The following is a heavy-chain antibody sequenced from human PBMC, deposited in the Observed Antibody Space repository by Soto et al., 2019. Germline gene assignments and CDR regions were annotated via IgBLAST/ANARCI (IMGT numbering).Heavy chain of an antibody. Sequence: ASVKVSCKASGYTFTSYGISWVRQAPGQGLEWMGWISADNGNTNYAQKLQGKVTMTTDTSTSTAYMELRSLRSDDTAVYYCARGRYCRSTICYVDIMDVRGQGTTVTVSS. CDR3: ARGRYCRSTICYVDIMDV. J-gene: IGHJ6*02. CDR1: GYTFTSYG. CDR2: ISADNGNT. V-gene: IGHV1-18*01. D-gene: IGHD2-2*01.